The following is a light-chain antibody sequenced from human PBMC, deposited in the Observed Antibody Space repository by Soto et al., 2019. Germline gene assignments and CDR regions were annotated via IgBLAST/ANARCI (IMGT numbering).Light chain of an antibody. J-gene: IGKJ1*01. CDR3: QQYKSYPWT. CDR1: QSISTY. CDR2: KAS. Sequence: DIQMTQSPSTLSASVGDRVTISCRASQSISTYLAWYQQKPGKAPNLLIYKASNLETGVPSRFSGSGSGTEFTLIISSLQPDDFATYHCQQYKSYPWTFGQGTKVEIK. V-gene: IGKV1-5*03.